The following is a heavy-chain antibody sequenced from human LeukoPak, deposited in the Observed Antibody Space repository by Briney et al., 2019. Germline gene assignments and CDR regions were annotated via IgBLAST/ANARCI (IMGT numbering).Heavy chain of an antibody. D-gene: IGHD3-22*01. V-gene: IGHV1-2*02. J-gene: IGHJ4*02. CDR1: GYTLTVYH. Sequence: ASVKVSCKASGYTLTVYHMYWVRQAPGQGLEWMGWINPNSGGTNYAQKFQGRVTMTRDTSISTAYMELNSLKSDDTAVYYCARGARNSSAYSHFDYWGQGTQVTVSS. CDR2: INPNSGGT. CDR3: ARGARNSSAYSHFDY.